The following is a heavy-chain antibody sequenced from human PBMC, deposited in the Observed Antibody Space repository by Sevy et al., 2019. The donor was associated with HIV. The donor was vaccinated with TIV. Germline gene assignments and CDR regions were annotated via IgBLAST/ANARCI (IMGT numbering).Heavy chain of an antibody. CDR3: ARAERGLGYCSGGSCYSGEGFDY. CDR2: IYYSGST. J-gene: IGHJ4*02. CDR1: GGSISSYY. Sequence: SETLSLTCTVSGGSISSYYWSWIRQPPGKGLEWIGYIYYSGSTNYNPSLKRRVTISVDTSKNQFSLKLSSVTAADTXXXXGARAERGLGYCSGGSCYSGEGFDYWGQGTLVTVSS. V-gene: IGHV4-59*01. D-gene: IGHD2-15*01.